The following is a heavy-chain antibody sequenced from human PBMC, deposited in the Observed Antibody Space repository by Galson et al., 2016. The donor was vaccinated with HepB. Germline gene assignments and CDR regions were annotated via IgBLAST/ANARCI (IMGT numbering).Heavy chain of an antibody. CDR1: GFIFSSYG. CDR2: ISYDGSNR. CDR3: AKDYPVAARPPDY. J-gene: IGHJ4*02. Sequence: SLRLSCAASGFIFSSYGMHWVRQAPGKGLEWVAVISYDGSNRYYADSVKGRFTISRDNSKNTLYLQMNNLRPEDTAVYYCAKDYPVAARPPDYWGQGTLVTVSS. V-gene: IGHV3-30*18. D-gene: IGHD6-6*01.